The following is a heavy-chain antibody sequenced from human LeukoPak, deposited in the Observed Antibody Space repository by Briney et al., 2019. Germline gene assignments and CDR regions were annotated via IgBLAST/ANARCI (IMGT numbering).Heavy chain of an antibody. CDR1: GFTFSSYA. D-gene: IGHD6-13*01. CDR3: AKDYGLGKAAAANDAFDI. Sequence: GGSLRLSCAASGFTFSSYAMSWVRQAPGKGLEWVSAISGSGGSTYYADSVKGRFTISRDNSKNTLYLQMNSLRAEDTAVYYCAKDYGLGKAAAANDAFDIWGQGTMVTVSS. J-gene: IGHJ3*02. CDR2: ISGSGGST. V-gene: IGHV3-23*01.